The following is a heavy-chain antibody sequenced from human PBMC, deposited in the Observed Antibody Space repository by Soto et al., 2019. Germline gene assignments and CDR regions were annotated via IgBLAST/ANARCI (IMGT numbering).Heavy chain of an antibody. D-gene: IGHD3-10*01. CDR1: GYTFSNYG. CDR3: ARDLDGSGSYYTDF. CDR2: ISPYKGNT. V-gene: IGHV1-18*01. Sequence: QVQLMQSGAEVKKPGASVKVSCKASGYTFSNYGISWVRHAPGQGLEWMGWISPYKGNTYYAQNLQGRVTMTTDTSTYTAYMQLRSLRSDDTDIYFCARDLDGSGSYYTDFWGQGTLVTVSS. J-gene: IGHJ4*02.